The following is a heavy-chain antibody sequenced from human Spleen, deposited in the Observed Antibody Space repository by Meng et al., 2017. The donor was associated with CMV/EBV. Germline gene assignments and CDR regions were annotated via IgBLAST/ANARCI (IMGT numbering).Heavy chain of an antibody. D-gene: IGHD3-3*01. CDR2: ISSSGSTI. CDR1: GFTFSDYY. Sequence: GGSLRLSCAASGFTFSDYYMSWIRQAPGKGLEWVSYISSSGSTIYYADSVKGRFTISRDNAKNSLYLQMHNLRAEDTAVYYCARATYDFWSGYPLNWFDSWGQGTLVTVSS. J-gene: IGHJ5*01. V-gene: IGHV3-11*04. CDR3: ARATYDFWSGYPLNWFDS.